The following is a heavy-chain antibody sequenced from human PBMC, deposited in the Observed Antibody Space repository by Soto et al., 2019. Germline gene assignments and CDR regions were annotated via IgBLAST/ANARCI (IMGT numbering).Heavy chain of an antibody. D-gene: IGHD4-4*01. V-gene: IGHV1-2*02. CDR2: INPKTAAT. Sequence: QVQLVQSGAEVKKSGASVKVSCKASGYTFSDYFIQWLRQAPGQGLEWVAWINPKTAATNYAKKFQGRVSLPRDPSFGTAYLELTRLRPDDTAVYYCARIKWGLDFYSGMDVWGQGTAVTVSS. CDR3: ARIKWGLDFYSGMDV. J-gene: IGHJ6*02. CDR1: GYTFSDYF.